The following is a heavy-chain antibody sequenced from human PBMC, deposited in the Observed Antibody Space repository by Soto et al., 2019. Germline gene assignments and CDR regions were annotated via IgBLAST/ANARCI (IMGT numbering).Heavy chain of an antibody. Sequence: GASVKVSCKASGGTFSSYAISWVRQAPGQGLEWMGGIIPIFGTANYAQKFQGRVTITADKSTSTAYMELSSLRSEDTAVYYCARELDAGDYDYGMDVWGQGTTVTVSS. CDR3: ARELDAGDYDYGMDV. D-gene: IGHD2-8*02. J-gene: IGHJ6*02. CDR1: GGTFSSYA. CDR2: IIPIFGTA. V-gene: IGHV1-69*06.